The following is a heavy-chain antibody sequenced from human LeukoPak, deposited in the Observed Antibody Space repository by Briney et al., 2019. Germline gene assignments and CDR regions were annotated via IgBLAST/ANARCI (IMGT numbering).Heavy chain of an antibody. V-gene: IGHV3-23*01. D-gene: IGHD6-13*01. CDR2: ISGSGGTT. Sequence: GGSLRLSCAASGFTFSSYAMSWVRQAPGKGLEWVSTISGSGGTTYYADSVKGRFTISRDNSKNTLYLQMNSLRAEDTAVYYCARDRTGTLYFDYWGQGTLVTVSS. J-gene: IGHJ4*02. CDR1: GFTFSSYA. CDR3: ARDRTGTLYFDY.